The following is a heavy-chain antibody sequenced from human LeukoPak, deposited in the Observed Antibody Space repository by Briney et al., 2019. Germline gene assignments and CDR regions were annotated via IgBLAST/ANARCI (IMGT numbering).Heavy chain of an antibody. CDR3: TRDYGGTEGVFDY. CDR1: GFTFSTYS. Sequence: GGSLRLXCAASGFTFSTYSMNWVRQAPGKALEWVSSISGSSTYINYGDSVKGRFTVSRDNAKNSVYLQMSSLRAEDTAVYYCTRDYGGTEGVFDYWGQGSLVTVSS. J-gene: IGHJ4*02. D-gene: IGHD1-1*01. V-gene: IGHV3-21*01. CDR2: ISGSSTYI.